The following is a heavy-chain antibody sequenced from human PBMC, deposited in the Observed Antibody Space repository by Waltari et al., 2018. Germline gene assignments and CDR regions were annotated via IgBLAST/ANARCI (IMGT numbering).Heavy chain of an antibody. Sequence: QVQLQESGPGLVQPSETLSLTCAVSGYSISSGYYWGWIRQPPGKGLEWIGSIYHSGSTYYNPSLKSRVTISVDTSKNQFSLKLSSVTAADTAVYYCARSIVGATVAFDIWGQGTMVTVSS. D-gene: IGHD1-26*01. CDR1: GYSISSGYY. CDR3: ARSIVGATVAFDI. J-gene: IGHJ3*02. CDR2: IYHSGST. V-gene: IGHV4-38-2*01.